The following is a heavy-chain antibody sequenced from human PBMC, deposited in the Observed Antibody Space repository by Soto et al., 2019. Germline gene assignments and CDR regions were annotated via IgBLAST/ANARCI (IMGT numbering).Heavy chain of an antibody. Sequence: EVQLLESGGGLVQPGGSLRLSCAASGFTFSSYAMSWFRQAPGKGLEWVSAISGSGGSTYYADSVKGRFTISRDNSKHTLYLHMTSLRAEDTAVYYCAPHLWFGELYYWGQGTLVTVSS. D-gene: IGHD3-10*01. V-gene: IGHV3-23*01. CDR3: APHLWFGELYY. J-gene: IGHJ4*02. CDR2: ISGSGGST. CDR1: GFTFSSYA.